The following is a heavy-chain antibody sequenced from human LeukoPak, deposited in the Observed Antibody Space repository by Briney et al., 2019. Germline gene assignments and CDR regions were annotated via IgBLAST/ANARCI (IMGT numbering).Heavy chain of an antibody. J-gene: IGHJ4*02. CDR3: ARGVYSSSWYSSLSLVPKYFDY. D-gene: IGHD6-13*01. Sequence: GESLKISCKASGYSFTSYWIGWVRQMPGKGLEWMAIIYPGDSGTRYSPSFQGQVTISADKSISTAYLQWSSLKASDTAMYYCARGVYSSSWYSSLSLVPKYFDYWGQGTLVTVSS. CDR1: GYSFTSYW. V-gene: IGHV5-51*01. CDR2: IYPGDSGT.